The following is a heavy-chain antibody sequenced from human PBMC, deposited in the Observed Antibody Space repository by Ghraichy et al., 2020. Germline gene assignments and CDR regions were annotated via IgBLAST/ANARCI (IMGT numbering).Heavy chain of an antibody. J-gene: IGHJ5*02. CDR3: AHRASHWGYTWFDP. CDR2: IYWDDDK. D-gene: IGHD7-27*01. V-gene: IGHV2-5*02. CDR1: GFSLSTGRVG. Sequence: SGPTLVKPTQTLTLTCTFSGFSLSTGRVGVGWIRQPPGKALEWLAVIYWDDDKRYSPSLKSRLTITKDTSKNQVVPTMTNMDPVDTATYYCAHRASHWGYTWFDPWGQGTLVTVSS.